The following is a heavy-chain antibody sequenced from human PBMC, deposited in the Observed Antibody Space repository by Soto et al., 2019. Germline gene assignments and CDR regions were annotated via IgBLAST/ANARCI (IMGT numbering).Heavy chain of an antibody. CDR1: GGSIRPHY. V-gene: IGHV4-59*11. Sequence: SETLSLTCAVSGGSIRPHYCSWSRQPPGKGLEWIAYIYYSGNTNYNPSLKSRVTISLDTSKNQFSLKLSSVTTADTAVYYCARGSYYPDSSGYFLDSWGQGTLVTVSS. CDR2: IYYSGNT. J-gene: IGHJ4*02. D-gene: IGHD3-22*01. CDR3: ARGSYYPDSSGYFLDS.